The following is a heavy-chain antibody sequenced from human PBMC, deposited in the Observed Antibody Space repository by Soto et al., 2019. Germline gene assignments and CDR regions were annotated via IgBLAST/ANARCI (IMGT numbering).Heavy chain of an antibody. Sequence: GGSLRLSCAASGFTFDDYAMHWVRQAPGKGLEWVSGISWNSGSIGYADSVKGRFTISRDNAKNSLYLQMNSLRAEDTALYYCANWGSAFDIWGQGTMVTVSS. CDR3: ANWGSAFDI. CDR2: ISWNSGSI. V-gene: IGHV3-9*01. J-gene: IGHJ3*02. CDR1: GFTFDDYA. D-gene: IGHD7-27*01.